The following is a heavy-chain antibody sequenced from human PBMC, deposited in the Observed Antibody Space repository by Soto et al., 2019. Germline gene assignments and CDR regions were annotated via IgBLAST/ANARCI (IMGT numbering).Heavy chain of an antibody. CDR2: INAGNGNT. CDR1: GYTFTNYA. Sequence: GASVEVSCQASGYTFTNYAVPLVRQAPRQKLEWMGWINAGNGNTRFSQNLQGRVTITRDTSARTVYMELSSLRSEDTAVYYCARGHLAVVPVASWFYYMDVRGKGTTVTVSS. CDR3: ARGHLAVVPVASWFYYMDV. D-gene: IGHD2-2*01. V-gene: IGHV1-3*01. J-gene: IGHJ6*03.